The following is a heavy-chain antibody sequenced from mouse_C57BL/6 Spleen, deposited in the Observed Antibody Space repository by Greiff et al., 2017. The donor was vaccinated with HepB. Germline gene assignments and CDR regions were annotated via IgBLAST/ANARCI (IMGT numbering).Heavy chain of an antibody. D-gene: IGHD1-1*01. CDR2: INPGSGGT. CDR1: GYAFTNYL. V-gene: IGHV1-54*01. CDR3: ARWVYGSSLDY. Sequence: VQLVESGAELVRPGTSVKVSCKASGYAFTNYLIEWVKQRPGQGLEWIGVINPGSGGTNYNEKFKGKATLTADKSSSTAYMQLSSLTSEDSAVYFCARWVYGSSLDYWGQGTTLTVSS. J-gene: IGHJ2*01.